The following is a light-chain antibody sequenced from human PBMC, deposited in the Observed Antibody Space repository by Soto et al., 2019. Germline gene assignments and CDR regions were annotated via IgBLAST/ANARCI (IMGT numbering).Light chain of an antibody. J-gene: IGLJ1*01. CDR1: SSDVGSYNL. CDR2: EVS. CDR3: CSYAGSSIP. V-gene: IGLV2-23*02. Sequence: QSVLTQPASVSGSPGQSITISCTGTSSDVGSYNLVSWYRQHPGKAPKLMIYEVSKRPSGVSNRFSGSKSGNTASLTISGLQAEDEADNYCCSYAGSSIPFGTGTKVTVL.